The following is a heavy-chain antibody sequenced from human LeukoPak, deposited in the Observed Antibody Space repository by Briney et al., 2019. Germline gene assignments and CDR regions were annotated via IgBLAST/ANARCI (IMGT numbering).Heavy chain of an antibody. CDR1: GYSFTSSW. CDR2: IHPGDSET. CDR3: ARRLGATQPYFDF. V-gene: IGHV5-51*01. Sequence: GESLKISCQGSGYSFTSSWIGWVRQMPGKGLECMGIIHPGDSETRYSPSFQGQVTISADKSISTAYLQWSGLKASDTAMYYCARRLGATQPYFDFWGQGALVTVSS. D-gene: IGHD1-26*01. J-gene: IGHJ4*02.